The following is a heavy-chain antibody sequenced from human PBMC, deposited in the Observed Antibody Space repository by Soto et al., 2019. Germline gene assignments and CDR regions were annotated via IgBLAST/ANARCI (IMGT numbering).Heavy chain of an antibody. CDR3: TRAGGSGWGYYFDY. D-gene: IGHD6-19*01. V-gene: IGHV3-49*04. J-gene: IGHJ4*02. CDR1: GFPFGDYS. CDR2: IRSEAYGWTT. Sequence: SLSLSYTACGFPFGDYSMSWGRQAPGKGLECVGLIRSEAYGWTTEYAASVKGRFTIARDDSKSIAYLQMNSLRTEDTAVYYCTRAGGSGWGYYFDYWGQGTQVTVSS.